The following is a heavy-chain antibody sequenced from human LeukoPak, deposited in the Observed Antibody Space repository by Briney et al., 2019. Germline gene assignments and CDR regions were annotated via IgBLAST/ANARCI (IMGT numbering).Heavy chain of an antibody. J-gene: IGHJ4*02. D-gene: IGHD2-15*01. CDR1: GFSFSPCA. V-gene: IGHV3-30-3*01. CDR3: GRAKCSGGTCYSTVDY. Sequence: GGSLRLSCAFSGFSFSPCAMYWVRQAPGKGLEWVALISHDGSNKYYADSVKGRFTISRDNSKNTLYLQLNSLRVEDTAVYFCGRAKCSGGTCYSTVDYWGQGTLVTVSS. CDR2: ISHDGSNK.